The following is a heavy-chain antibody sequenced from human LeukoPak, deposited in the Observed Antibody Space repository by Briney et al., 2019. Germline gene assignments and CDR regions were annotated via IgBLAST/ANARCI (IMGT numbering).Heavy chain of an antibody. J-gene: IGHJ3*02. D-gene: IGHD5-18*01. V-gene: IGHV3-43*01. Sequence: GESLRLSCAASGFTFDDYTMHWVRQAPGKGLEWVSLISWDGGSTYYADSVKGRFTISRDNSKNSLYLQMNSLRTEDTALYYCAKDMMGGYSYGVRRAFDIWGQGTMVTVSS. CDR3: AKDMMGGYSYGVRRAFDI. CDR2: ISWDGGST. CDR1: GFTFDDYT.